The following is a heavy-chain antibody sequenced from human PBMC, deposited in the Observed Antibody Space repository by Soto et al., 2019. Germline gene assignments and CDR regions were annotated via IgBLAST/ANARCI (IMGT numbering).Heavy chain of an antibody. CDR2: IYYSGST. V-gene: IGHV4-59*08. CDR1: GGSISSYY. J-gene: IGHJ6*03. CDR3: ARVHGSSVYYYYYYMDV. Sequence: SETLSLTCTVSGGSISSYYWSWIRQPPGKGLEWIGYIYYSGSTNYNPSLKSRVTISVDTSKNQFSLKLSSVTAADTAVYYCARVHGSSVYYYYYYMDVWGKGTTVTVSS. D-gene: IGHD6-6*01.